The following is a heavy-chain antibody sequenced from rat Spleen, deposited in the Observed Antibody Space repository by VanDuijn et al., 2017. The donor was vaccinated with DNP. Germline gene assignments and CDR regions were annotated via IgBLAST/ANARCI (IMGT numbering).Heavy chain of an antibody. D-gene: IGHD1-4*01. J-gene: IGHJ2*01. Sequence: EVQLVESGGGLVQPGRSLKLSCAASGFTFSDYYMAWVRQAPTKGLEWVSYISYDGGSTHDGDSVKGRFTISRDNAQSTLFLQMNSLRSEDMATYYCARHVLPLRVWDYWGQGVMVTVSS. CDR1: GFTFSDYY. V-gene: IGHV5-22*01. CDR2: ISYDGGST. CDR3: ARHVLPLRVWDY.